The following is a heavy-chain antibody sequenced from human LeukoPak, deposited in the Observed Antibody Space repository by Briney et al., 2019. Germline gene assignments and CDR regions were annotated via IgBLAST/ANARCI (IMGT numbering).Heavy chain of an antibody. CDR1: GFTFSSYA. CDR3: VKYKRFLGWPDFDY. Sequence: GGSLRLSCAASGFTFSSYAMSWVRQAPGKGLEWVSAISGSGGSTYYADSVKGRFTISRDNSKNTLYLQMNSLRAEDTAVYYCVKYKRFLGWPDFDYWGQGTLVTVSS. CDR2: ISGSGGST. D-gene: IGHD3-3*01. J-gene: IGHJ4*02. V-gene: IGHV3-23*01.